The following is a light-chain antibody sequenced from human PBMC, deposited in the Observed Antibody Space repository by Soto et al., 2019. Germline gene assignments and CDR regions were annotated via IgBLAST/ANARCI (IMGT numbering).Light chain of an antibody. V-gene: IGKV1-5*01. CDR1: QSIGSS. CDR3: QQYNSYGT. J-gene: IGKJ2*01. Sequence: DIQMTQSPSTLSASVGDRVTITCRASQSIGSSLAWYQQKPGKGPKLLIYDASTLESGVPSRFSGSGFGTEFALTISSLQPDDFATFYCQQYNSYGTFAQGTKLEIK. CDR2: DAS.